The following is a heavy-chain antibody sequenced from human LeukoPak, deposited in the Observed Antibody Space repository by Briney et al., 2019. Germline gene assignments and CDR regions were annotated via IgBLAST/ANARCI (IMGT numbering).Heavy chain of an antibody. D-gene: IGHD6-13*01. CDR3: ARIMSWRWFDP. Sequence: PSETLSLTCTVSGGSISSGSYYWSWIRQPAGKGLEWIGRIYTSGSTNYNPSLKSRVTISVDTSKNQFSLKLNSETAADTAVYYCARIMSWRWFDPWGQGTLVTVSS. J-gene: IGHJ5*02. CDR2: IYTSGST. V-gene: IGHV4-61*02. CDR1: GGSISSGSYY.